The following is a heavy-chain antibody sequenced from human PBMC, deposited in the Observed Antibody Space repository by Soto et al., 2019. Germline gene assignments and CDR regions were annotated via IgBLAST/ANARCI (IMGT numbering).Heavy chain of an antibody. Sequence: QVQLVQSGAEVKKPGASVKVSCKASGYTFTSYYMHWVRQAPGQGLEWMGIINPSGGSTSYAQKCQGRVTMTRDTSTSTVYMELSSLRSEDAAVYYCARDLLQGAITMVRGVIMYWGQGTLVTVSS. J-gene: IGHJ4*02. CDR2: INPSGGST. V-gene: IGHV1-46*01. CDR1: GYTFTSYY. D-gene: IGHD3-10*01. CDR3: ARDLLQGAITMVRGVIMY.